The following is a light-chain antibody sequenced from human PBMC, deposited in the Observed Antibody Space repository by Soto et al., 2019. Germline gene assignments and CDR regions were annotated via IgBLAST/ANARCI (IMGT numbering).Light chain of an antibody. J-gene: IGLJ2*01. V-gene: IGLV2-14*03. CDR2: DVS. CDR3: SSYTSSISVI. CDR1: SSDVGGYNY. Sequence: QSALTQPASVSGSPGQSITISCTGTSSDVGGYNYVSWYQQHPGKAPKLMIYDVSTRPSGASSRFSGSKSGSTASLTISGLQAEDEADYYCSSYTSSISVIFGGGTKLTVL.